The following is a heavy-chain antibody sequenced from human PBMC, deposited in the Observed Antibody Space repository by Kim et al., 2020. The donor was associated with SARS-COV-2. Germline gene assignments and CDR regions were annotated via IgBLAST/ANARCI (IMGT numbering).Heavy chain of an antibody. D-gene: IGHD3-10*01. CDR1: GGSISSYY. V-gene: IGHV4-4*07. CDR2: IYTSGST. CDR3: ASEITPYYYGSGSYYTPQYFQH. Sequence: SETLSLTCTVSGGSISSYYWSWIRQPAGKGLEWIGRIYTSGSTNYNPSLKSRVTMSVDTSKNQFSLKLSSVTAADTAVCYCASEITPYYYGSGSYYTPQYFQHWGQGTLVTVSS. J-gene: IGHJ1*01.